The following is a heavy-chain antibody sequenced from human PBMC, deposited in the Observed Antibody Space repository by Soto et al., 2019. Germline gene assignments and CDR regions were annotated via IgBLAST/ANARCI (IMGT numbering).Heavy chain of an antibody. CDR2: MWYHGRDL. J-gene: IGHJ4*02. CDR1: GFSFSDYV. D-gene: IGHD3-16*01. V-gene: IGHV3-33*01. Sequence: QVQLVESGGGVVQPGRSLRLSCAASGFSFSDYVMHWVRQAPGKGLDWVAVMWYHGRDLFYADSVKGRFTISRDNSKNTLYLQIHSLRAEDTAVYYCARDQGGQSGNFIFDTWGQGTLVTVSS. CDR3: ARDQGGQSGNFIFDT.